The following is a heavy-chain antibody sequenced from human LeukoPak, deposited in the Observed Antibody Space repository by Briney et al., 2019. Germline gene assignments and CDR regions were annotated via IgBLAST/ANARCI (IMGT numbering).Heavy chain of an antibody. J-gene: IGHJ4*02. D-gene: IGHD1-1*01. V-gene: IGHV4-59*01. CDR1: GGSINTYY. CDR3: ARRGVKTTRFDY. CDR2: LYNSGTT. Sequence: PSETLSLTCTVSGGSINTYYWSWIRQPPGKGLEWIGYLYNSGTTNYNPSLKSRVSISGDTSKNQFSLKLNSVTAADTAVYYCARRGVKTTRFDYWGQGIQVTVSS.